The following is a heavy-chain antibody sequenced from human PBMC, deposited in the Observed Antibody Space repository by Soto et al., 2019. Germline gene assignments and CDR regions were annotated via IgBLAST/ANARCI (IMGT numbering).Heavy chain of an antibody. D-gene: IGHD2-21*02. J-gene: IGHJ4*02. CDR2: ISDDGTNK. Sequence: GGSLRLSCKGSGFTFSSFAIQWVRQAPGKGLEWVAAISDDGTNKYTADSVKGRFTISRDNSRNTVYLQGNSLRIEDKAVYYCARRLTNTVTAMGYWGQGTPVTVS. CDR3: ARRLTNTVTAMGY. CDR1: GFTFSSFA. V-gene: IGHV3-30*04.